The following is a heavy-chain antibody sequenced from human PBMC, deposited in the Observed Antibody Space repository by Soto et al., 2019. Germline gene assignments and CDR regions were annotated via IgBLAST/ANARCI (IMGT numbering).Heavy chain of an antibody. J-gene: IGHJ4*02. CDR2: IDHTGST. Sequence: QVQLQESGPGLVKPSGTLSLTCRISGDSIYSNWWSWVRQPPGEGLEWIGEIDHTGSTNYNPSLRSRLTISVDRSKNQFSLRLNSMTAADTAVYFCAGSGTFYIERWGQGTLVTVSS. V-gene: IGHV4-4*02. CDR1: GDSIYSNW. D-gene: IGHD3-10*01. CDR3: AGSGTFYIER.